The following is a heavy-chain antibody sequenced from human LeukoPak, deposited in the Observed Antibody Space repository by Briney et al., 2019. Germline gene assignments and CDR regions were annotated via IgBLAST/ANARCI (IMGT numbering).Heavy chain of an antibody. D-gene: IGHD3-3*01. CDR1: GYTFTSYA. CDR2: INTNTGSP. Sequence: ASVTVSCTASGYTFTSYAMNWVRQAPGQGLEWMGWINTNTGSPTYAQGFTGRFVFSLDTSVTTAYLQISSLKAEDTAVYYCARGPITIFGVVIQLFDYWGQGTLVTVSS. CDR3: ARGPITIFGVVIQLFDY. J-gene: IGHJ4*02. V-gene: IGHV7-4-1*02.